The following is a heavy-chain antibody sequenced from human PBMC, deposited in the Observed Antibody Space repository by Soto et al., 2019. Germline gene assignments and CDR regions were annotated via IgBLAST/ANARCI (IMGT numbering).Heavy chain of an antibody. CDR1: GGSFSGYY. D-gene: IGHD6-13*01. J-gene: IGHJ2*01. CDR3: ARGVIAAAGTGYFDL. CDR2: INHSGST. V-gene: IGHV4-34*01. Sequence: QVQLQQWGAGLLKPSETLSLTCAVYGGSFSGYYWSWIRQPPGKGLEWIGEINHSGSTNYNPSLNSRVTISVDTSKDQFSLKLSSVTAADTAVYYCARGVIAAAGTGYFDLWGRGTLVTVSS.